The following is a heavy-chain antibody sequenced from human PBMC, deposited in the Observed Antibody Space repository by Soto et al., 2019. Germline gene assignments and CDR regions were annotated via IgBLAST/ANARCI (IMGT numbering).Heavy chain of an antibody. CDR2: ITRCGSNI. V-gene: IGHV3-21*01. J-gene: IGHJ4*02. CDR3: ARGVSVASTPGRSHFFDY. Sequence: GGLLLSCSASGFTVSGFSVNGVRQAPGKALEWVSSITRCGSNIFYADSVKGRFTISRDTAKNSLYLQMNSLRDEDTALYYCARGVSVASTPGRSHFFDYWSQGSLVTVSS. CDR1: GFTVSGFS. D-gene: IGHD2-2*01.